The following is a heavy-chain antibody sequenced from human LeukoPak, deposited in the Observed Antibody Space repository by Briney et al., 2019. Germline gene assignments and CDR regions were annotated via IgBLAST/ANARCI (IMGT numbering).Heavy chain of an antibody. CDR2: IPYDGKNK. D-gene: IGHD1-26*01. J-gene: IGHJ3*01. Sequence: GGSLRLSCVASGFTFRNYGMHWVRQSPDKGLEWATFIPYDGKNKKFADSVKGRFTISRDNSNNTVHLVMNSLRVEDTAVYFCAKDRGWPKAFDFWGQGTMVTVSS. CDR1: GFTFRNYG. V-gene: IGHV3-30*02. CDR3: AKDRGWPKAFDF.